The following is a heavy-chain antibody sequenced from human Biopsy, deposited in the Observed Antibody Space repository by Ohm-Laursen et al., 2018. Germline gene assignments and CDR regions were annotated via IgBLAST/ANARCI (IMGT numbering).Heavy chain of an antibody. V-gene: IGHV1-2*02. CDR1: SYTFTDYN. Sequence: ASVKVSCKASSYTFTDYNIHWMRQAPGQGLEWLGYINCKTGATNYAQKFQGTVTMTRDTSISTAYLALGSLRSADTAIYYCARDPLNGHKHFDYWGQGSLVPVSS. CDR2: INCKTGAT. D-gene: IGHD2-8*01. J-gene: IGHJ4*02. CDR3: ARDPLNGHKHFDY.